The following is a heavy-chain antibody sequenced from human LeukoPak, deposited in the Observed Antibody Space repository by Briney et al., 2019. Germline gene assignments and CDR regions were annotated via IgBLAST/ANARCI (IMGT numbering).Heavy chain of an antibody. Sequence: PGGSLRLSCAASGFTVSSNYMSWVRQAPGKGLEWVSAISGSGGSTYYADSVKGRFTISRDNSKNTLYLQMNSLRAEDTAVYYCAKPIAVAGPPLDYWGQGTLVTVSS. J-gene: IGHJ4*02. V-gene: IGHV3-23*01. CDR2: ISGSGGST. CDR3: AKPIAVAGPPLDY. D-gene: IGHD6-19*01. CDR1: GFTVSSNY.